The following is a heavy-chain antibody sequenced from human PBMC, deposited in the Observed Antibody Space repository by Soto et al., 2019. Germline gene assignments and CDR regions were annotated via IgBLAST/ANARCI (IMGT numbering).Heavy chain of an antibody. J-gene: IGHJ4*02. V-gene: IGHV3-23*01. D-gene: IGHD2-15*01. CDR2: ISGSGENT. CDR1: GFTFGSIA. CDR3: AKEPTAVDPRDLFGGNPPADY. Sequence: EVQLLESGGALLQPGGSLRRSWPPSGFTFGSIAMNWVPQTPGRGLQWFWAISGSGENTYYADSVKGRFTISRDNSKNILYLHMNGLTVEDTAMYYCAKEPTAVDPRDLFGGNPPADYWGQGTLVTVSS.